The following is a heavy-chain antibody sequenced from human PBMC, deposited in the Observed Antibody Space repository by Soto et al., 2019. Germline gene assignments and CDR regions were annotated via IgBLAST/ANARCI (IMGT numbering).Heavy chain of an antibody. CDR1: GASISYGGFS. V-gene: IGHV4-30-2*06. CDR2: ISHLEST. CDR3: ARAGGYDSFDY. J-gene: IGHJ4*02. D-gene: IGHD5-12*01. Sequence: SETLSLTCTVSGASISYGGFSWSWIRQSPGKGLEWIGYISHLESTYFHPSFKSRLTMSIDRTRNQFSLKLSSVTAADMAVYYCARAGGYDSFDYWGQGVLLTVSS.